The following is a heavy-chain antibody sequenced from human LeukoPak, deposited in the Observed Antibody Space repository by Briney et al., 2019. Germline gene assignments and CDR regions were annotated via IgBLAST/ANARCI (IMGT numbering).Heavy chain of an antibody. J-gene: IGHJ6*03. CDR1: GYTFTSYY. CDR2: INPSGGST. V-gene: IGHV1-46*01. D-gene: IGHD3-3*01. CDR3: ARAGVHHYYMDV. Sequence: ASVKVSCKASGYTFTSYYMHWVRQAPGQGLEWMGIINPSGGSTSYAQKFQGRVTMTRDTSRSTVYMELSSLRSEDTAVYYCARAGVHHYYMDVWGKGTTVTVSS.